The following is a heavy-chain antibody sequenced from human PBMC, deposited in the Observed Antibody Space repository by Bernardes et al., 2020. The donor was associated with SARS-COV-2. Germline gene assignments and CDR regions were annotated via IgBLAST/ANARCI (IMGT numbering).Heavy chain of an antibody. D-gene: IGHD4-4*01. J-gene: IGHJ4*02. CDR2: INSDGSST. Sequence: GGSLRLSCAASGFTFSSYWMHWVRQAPGKGLVWVSRINSDGSSTTYADSVKGRFTISRDNAKNTLFLQMNGLRSEDTAIYYCARGETTVTPPGGYWGQGTMVTVSS. V-gene: IGHV3-74*01. CDR3: ARGETTVTPPGGY. CDR1: GFTFSSYW.